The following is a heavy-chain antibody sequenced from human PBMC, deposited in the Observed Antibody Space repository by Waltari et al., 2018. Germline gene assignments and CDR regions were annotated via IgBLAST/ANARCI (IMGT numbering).Heavy chain of an antibody. CDR2: INAGNGNT. CDR1: GYTFTSYA. CDR3: ARGPPWELPSLFWY. V-gene: IGHV1-3*01. Sequence: QVQLVQSGAEVKKPGASVKVSCKASGYTFTSYAMHWVRQAPGQRLEWMGWINAGNGNTKYSQKFQGRVTSTRDTSASTAYMELSSLRSEDTAVYYCARGPPWELPSLFWYWGQGTLVTVSS. J-gene: IGHJ4*02. D-gene: IGHD1-26*01.